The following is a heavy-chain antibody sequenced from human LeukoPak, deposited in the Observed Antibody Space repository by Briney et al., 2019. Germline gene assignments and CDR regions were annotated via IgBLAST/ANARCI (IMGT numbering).Heavy chain of an antibody. CDR3: ARHSGSGSLSRPFDP. D-gene: IGHD3-10*01. V-gene: IGHV4-39*02. J-gene: IGHJ5*02. CDR2: VYYTGST. Sequence: PSETLSLTCTVSGDSVTSGGFCWAWLRQPPGRGLEWLATVYYTGSTYYNPSLNSRVTISIDTSKNHFSLKLRSVVAPDTAVYYCARHSGSGSLSRPFDPWGQGTLVTVSS. CDR1: GDSVTSGGFC.